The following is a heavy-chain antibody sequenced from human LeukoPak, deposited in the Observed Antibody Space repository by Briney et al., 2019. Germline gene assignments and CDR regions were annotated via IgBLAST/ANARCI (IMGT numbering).Heavy chain of an antibody. Sequence: SETLSLTCTVSGGCISSYYWSWIRQPPGKGLEWIGYIYYSGSTNYNPSLKSRVTISVDTSKNQFSLKLSSVTAADTAVYYCARVGDYYDSSGYPRYYFDYWGQGTLVTVSS. CDR1: GGCISSYY. CDR2: IYYSGST. J-gene: IGHJ4*02. V-gene: IGHV4-59*01. D-gene: IGHD3-22*01. CDR3: ARVGDYYDSSGYPRYYFDY.